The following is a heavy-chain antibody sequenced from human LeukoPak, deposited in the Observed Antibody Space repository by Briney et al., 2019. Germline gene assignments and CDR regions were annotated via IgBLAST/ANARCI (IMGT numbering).Heavy chain of an antibody. CDR1: GFTFSRYW. Sequence: GGSLRLSCEASGFTFSRYWMSWVRQAPGKGLEWVANIKQDGSEKYYVDSVKGRFTISRDNAKNSLYLQMNSLRAEDTAVYYCARILDSAWGELGYWGQGTLVTVSS. J-gene: IGHJ4*02. V-gene: IGHV3-7*01. CDR3: ARILDSAWGELGY. CDR2: IKQDGSEK. D-gene: IGHD6-19*01.